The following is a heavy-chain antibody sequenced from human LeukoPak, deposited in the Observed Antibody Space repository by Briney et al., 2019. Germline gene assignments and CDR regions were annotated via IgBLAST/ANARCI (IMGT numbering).Heavy chain of an antibody. J-gene: IGHJ4*02. V-gene: IGHV1-69*02. D-gene: IGHD2-2*01. Sequence: SVKVSCKASGGTFSSYTISWLRQAPGQGLEWMGRIIPILGIANYAQKFQGRVTITADKSTSTAYMELSSLRSEDTAVYYCARVESTSCYGCIDYWGQGTLVTVSS. CDR1: GGTFSSYT. CDR3: ARVESTSCYGCIDY. CDR2: IIPILGIA.